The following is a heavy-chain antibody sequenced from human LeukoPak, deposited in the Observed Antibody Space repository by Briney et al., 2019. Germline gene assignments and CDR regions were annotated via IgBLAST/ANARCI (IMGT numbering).Heavy chain of an antibody. CDR1: GITLSNYG. D-gene: IGHD3-10*01. Sequence: GGSLRLSCAVSGITLSNYGMSWVSQAPGKGLEWVAGISDGGGSRNYADSVKGRFTISRDNPKNTLYLQMNSLRAEDTAVYFCAKRGVVIRAVIIVGFHKEAYYFDYWGQGAMDTVSS. CDR3: AKRGVVIRAVIIVGFHKEAYYFDY. V-gene: IGHV3-23*01. CDR2: ISDGGGSR. J-gene: IGHJ4*02.